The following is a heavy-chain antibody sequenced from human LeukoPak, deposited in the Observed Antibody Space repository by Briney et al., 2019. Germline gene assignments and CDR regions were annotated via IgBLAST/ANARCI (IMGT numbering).Heavy chain of an antibody. Sequence: PGGSLRLSCAASGFTLSNSWMHWVRQVPGKGLLWVSRISSDGSSSIYADSVKGRFTISRDNAKNTLYLQMNSLRAEDTAVYYCARMATAFDYWGQGTLVTVSS. CDR3: ARMATAFDY. CDR2: ISSDGSSS. D-gene: IGHD1-1*01. CDR1: GFTLSNSW. J-gene: IGHJ4*02. V-gene: IGHV3-74*01.